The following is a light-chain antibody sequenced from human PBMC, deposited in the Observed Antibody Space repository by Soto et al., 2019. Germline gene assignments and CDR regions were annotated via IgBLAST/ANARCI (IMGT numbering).Light chain of an antibody. CDR1: QSISTY. CDR2: AAS. CDR3: HQTYITPWM. J-gene: IGKJ1*01. V-gene: IGKV1-39*01. Sequence: DIQMTQSPSSLSASVGDRVTITCRASQSISTYLNWYQQKPGKAPKLLIYAASSLESGVPSRFTGSGSGTDFTLNISSLQPEDFATYFCHQTYITPWMFGQGTKVDIK.